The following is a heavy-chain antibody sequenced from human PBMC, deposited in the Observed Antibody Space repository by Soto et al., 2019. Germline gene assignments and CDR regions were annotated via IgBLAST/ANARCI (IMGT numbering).Heavy chain of an antibody. V-gene: IGHV6-1*01. Sequence: SHTLSLTCVISGYSVSSTSTALSWIRQSPSRGLEWLGRTYYRSKWYSDYAVSVKSRITINPDTSKNQFSLQLNSVTPEDTAVYYCARGSYYSGWVWGQGTLVTVSS. J-gene: IGHJ4*02. CDR1: GYSVSSTSTA. D-gene: IGHD6-19*01. CDR2: TYYRSKWYS. CDR3: ARGSYYSGWV.